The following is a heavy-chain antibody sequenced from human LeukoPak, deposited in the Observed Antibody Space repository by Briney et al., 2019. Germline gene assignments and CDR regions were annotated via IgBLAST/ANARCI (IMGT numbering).Heavy chain of an antibody. Sequence: GGSLRLSRTASGFTFCDYAMSWARPAPGEGVEWVSFIRSNAYDGTTEYAASVKGRFTISRDDSKNIVYLHMNSLRVEDTAVYYCTKDGEDGTYYDYWGQGTLVTVSS. CDR2: IRSNAYDGTT. CDR3: TKDGEDGTYYDY. J-gene: IGHJ4*02. CDR1: GFTFCDYA. D-gene: IGHD1-26*01. V-gene: IGHV3-49*04.